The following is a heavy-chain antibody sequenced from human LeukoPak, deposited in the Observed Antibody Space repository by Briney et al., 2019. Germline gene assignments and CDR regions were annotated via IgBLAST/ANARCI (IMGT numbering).Heavy chain of an antibody. Sequence: GGSLRLSCAASGFTVSSNYMSWVRQAPGKGLEWASVIFGGGSTNYEDSVKSRFTISRDASKKPLYLQLNSLTAEATAVYYCASPGEAPFDCWGQGTLVSVSS. V-gene: IGHV3-66*01. D-gene: IGHD2-21*01. CDR1: GFTVSSNY. CDR3: ASPGEAPFDC. J-gene: IGHJ4*02. CDR2: IFGGGST.